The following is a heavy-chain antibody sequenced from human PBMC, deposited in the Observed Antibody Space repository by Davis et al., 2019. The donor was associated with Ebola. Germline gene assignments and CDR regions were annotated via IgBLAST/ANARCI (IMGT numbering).Heavy chain of an antibody. CDR1: GDSISSSNW. D-gene: IGHD2-15*01. Sequence: MPSETLSLTCAVSGDSISSSNWWSWVRQPPGKGLEWIGEISQSGRTNYNPSLKSRVTISVDTSKNQFSLKLTSVTAADTAVYYCARVYCSGGTCYSAYYYGMDVWGQGTTVTVSS. CDR2: ISQSGRT. CDR3: ARVYCSGGTCYSAYYYGMDV. V-gene: IGHV4-4*02. J-gene: IGHJ6*02.